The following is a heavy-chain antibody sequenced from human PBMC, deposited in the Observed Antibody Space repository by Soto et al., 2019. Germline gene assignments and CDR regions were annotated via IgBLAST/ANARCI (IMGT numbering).Heavy chain of an antibody. Sequence: QVQLQESGPGLVKPSQTLSLTCTVSGGSISSGGYYWSWIRQHPVKGLEWIGYIYYSGSTYYNPSLKCRVTISVDTSKHQFSLKLSSVTAADTAVYYCARQRQGLRYYDSSGYYRFDYWGQGTLVTVSS. D-gene: IGHD3-22*01. CDR1: GGSISSGGYY. CDR3: ARQRQGLRYYDSSGYYRFDY. J-gene: IGHJ4*02. V-gene: IGHV4-31*03. CDR2: IYYSGST.